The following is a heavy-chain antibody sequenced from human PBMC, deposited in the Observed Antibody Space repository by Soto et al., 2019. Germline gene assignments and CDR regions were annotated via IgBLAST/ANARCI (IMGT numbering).Heavy chain of an antibody. CDR2: IKEDGSEI. CDR1: GFTFSHSW. D-gene: IGHD2-15*01. CDR3: ARDKGRSPLDY. Sequence: PGGSLRLSCAASGFTFSHSWMSWVRQAPGKGLEWVANIKEDGSEIHYVDSVKGRFTISRDNAKNCLYLQMNSLRAEDTAVYYCARDKGRSPLDYWGQGTLVTVSS. V-gene: IGHV3-7*01. J-gene: IGHJ4*02.